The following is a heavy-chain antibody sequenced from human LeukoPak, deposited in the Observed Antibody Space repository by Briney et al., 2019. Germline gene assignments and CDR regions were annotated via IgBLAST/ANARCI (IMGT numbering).Heavy chain of an antibody. V-gene: IGHV4-59*01. J-gene: IGHJ4*02. CDR3: ARYSYGGYYFDY. CDR2: IYYSGST. D-gene: IGHD5-18*01. Sequence: SETLTLTCTVSGGPISSYYWSWIRQPPGKELEWVGYIYYSGSTNYNPSLKSRVTISVDTSKNQFSLNLSSVTAADTAVYYCARYSYGGYYFDYWGQGTLVTVSS. CDR1: GGPISSYY.